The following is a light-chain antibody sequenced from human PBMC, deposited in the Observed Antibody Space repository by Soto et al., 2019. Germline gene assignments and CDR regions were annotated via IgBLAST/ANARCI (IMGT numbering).Light chain of an antibody. Sequence: ILMTQSPATLSVSPGERATLSCRASQSVSKNLAWYQQKPGQAHRLRIYDASTRATGIPARFSGSGSGTEFTLTIRGLQSEDFAGYYCQQYNNWPPWTFGKGTKVEIK. J-gene: IGKJ1*01. CDR1: QSVSKN. V-gene: IGKV3-15*01. CDR3: QQYNNWPPWT. CDR2: DAS.